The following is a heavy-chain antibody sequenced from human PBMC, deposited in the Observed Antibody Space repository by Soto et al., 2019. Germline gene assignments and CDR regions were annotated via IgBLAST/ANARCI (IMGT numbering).Heavy chain of an antibody. CDR1: GGSISSGGYS. D-gene: IGHD3-16*01. CDR2: IYPTGTT. Sequence: PSETLSLTCTVSGGSISSGGYSWSWIRQTPGKGLEWIGYIYPTGTTYYNPSLKNRATLSIDTSQNQFSLQPTSVTAADTAVYYCARAPPGPAPRWGVWGQGTTVTVSS. V-gene: IGHV4-30-2*01. CDR3: ARAPPGPAPRWGV. J-gene: IGHJ6*02.